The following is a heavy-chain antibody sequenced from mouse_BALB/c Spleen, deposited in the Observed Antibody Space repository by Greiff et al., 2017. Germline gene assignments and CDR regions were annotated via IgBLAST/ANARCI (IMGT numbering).Heavy chain of an antibody. CDR1: GFTFSSFG. J-gene: IGHJ3*01. D-gene: IGHD1-1*01. CDR3: ARGDYGNSPAWFAY. V-gene: IGHV5-17*02. Sequence: EVKVVESGGGLVQPGGSRKLSCAASGFTFSSFGMHWVRQAPEKGLEWVAYISSGSSTIYYADTVKGRFTISSDNPKNTLFLQMTSLRSEDTAMYYCARGDYGNSPAWFAYWGQGTLVTVSA. CDR2: ISSGSSTI.